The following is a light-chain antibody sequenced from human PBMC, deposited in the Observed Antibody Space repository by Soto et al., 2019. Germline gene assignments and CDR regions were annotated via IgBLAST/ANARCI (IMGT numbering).Light chain of an antibody. CDR3: SSYTSSSTPLYV. J-gene: IGLJ1*01. CDR2: DVS. V-gene: IGLV2-14*01. CDR1: SSDVGGYNY. Sequence: SVLTQPASVSGSPGQSLTISCTGTSSDVGGYNYVSWYQQHPGKAPKLMIYDVSNRPSGVSNRFSGSKSGNTASLTISGLQAEDEADYYCSSYTSSSTPLYVFGTGTKV.